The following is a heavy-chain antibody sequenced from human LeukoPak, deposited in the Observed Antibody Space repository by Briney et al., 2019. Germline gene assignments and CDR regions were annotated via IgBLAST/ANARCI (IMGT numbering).Heavy chain of an antibody. D-gene: IGHD5-18*01. CDR3: GKTTVGYSSGQKPAWPVDY. CDR1: GFTFGSHA. CDR2: IFGSGSSP. V-gene: IGHV3-23*01. Sequence: GGSLRLSCEASGFTFGSHAMYWVRQAPGKGLEWVAGIFGSGSSPHYADPVKGRFTISRDNSRNTVYLQINSLRAEDTAVYYCGKTTVGYSSGQKPAWPVDYWGQGTLVTVSS. J-gene: IGHJ4*02.